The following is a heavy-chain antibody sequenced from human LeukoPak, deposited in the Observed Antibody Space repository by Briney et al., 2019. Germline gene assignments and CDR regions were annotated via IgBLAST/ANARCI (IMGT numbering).Heavy chain of an antibody. Sequence: PSETLSLTCAVYGGSFSGYYWSWIRQPPGKGLEWIGEINHSGSTNYNPSLKSRATISVDTSKNQFSLKLSSVTAADTAVYYCARAGYYNWFDPWGQGTLVTVSS. V-gene: IGHV4-34*01. D-gene: IGHD3-9*01. J-gene: IGHJ5*02. CDR1: GGSFSGYY. CDR3: ARAGYYNWFDP. CDR2: INHSGST.